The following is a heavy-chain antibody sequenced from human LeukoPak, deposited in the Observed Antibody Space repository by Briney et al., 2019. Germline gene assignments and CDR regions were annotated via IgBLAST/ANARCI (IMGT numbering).Heavy chain of an antibody. CDR1: GFTFDDYA. CDR2: IGWNSGSI. J-gene: IGHJ3*02. Sequence: GGSLRLSCAASGFTFDDYAMHWVRQAPGKGLEWVSGIGWNSGSIGYADSVKGRFTISRDNAKNSLYLQMNSLRAEDTALYYCAKDKITMVRGVTHSGAFDIWGQGTMVTVSS. V-gene: IGHV3-9*01. D-gene: IGHD3-10*01. CDR3: AKDKITMVRGVTHSGAFDI.